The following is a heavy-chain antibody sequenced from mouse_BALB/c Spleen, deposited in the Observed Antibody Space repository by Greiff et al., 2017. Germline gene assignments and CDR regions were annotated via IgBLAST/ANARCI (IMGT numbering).Heavy chain of an antibody. Sequence: VQLQQSGPELMKPGASVKISCKASGYSFTSYYMHWVKQSHGKSLEWIGYIDPFNGGTSYNQKFKGKATLTVDKSSSTAYMHLSSLTSEDSAVYYCARFHYYGYENYWGQGTTLTVSS. CDR3: ARFHYYGYENY. CDR2: IDPFNGGT. J-gene: IGHJ2*01. D-gene: IGHD1-2*01. V-gene: IGHV1S135*01. CDR1: GYSFTSYY.